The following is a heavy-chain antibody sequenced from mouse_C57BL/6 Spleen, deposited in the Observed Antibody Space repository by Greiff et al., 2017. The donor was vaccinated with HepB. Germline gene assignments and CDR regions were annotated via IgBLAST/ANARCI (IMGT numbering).Heavy chain of an antibody. J-gene: IGHJ4*01. CDR1: GFTFSSYG. CDR2: ISSGGSYT. D-gene: IGHD2-14*01. CDR3: ARQGTSSAMDY. Sequence: EVQLVESGGDLVKPGGSLKLSCAASGFTFSSYGMSWVRQTPDKRLEWVASISSGGSYTYYPDSVKGRFTISRDNAKNTLYLQMSSLKSEDTAMYYCARQGTSSAMDYWGQGTSVTVSS. V-gene: IGHV5-6*01.